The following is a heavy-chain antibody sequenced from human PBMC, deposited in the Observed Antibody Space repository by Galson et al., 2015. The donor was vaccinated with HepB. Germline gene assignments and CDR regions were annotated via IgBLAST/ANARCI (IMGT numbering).Heavy chain of an antibody. Sequence: SLRLSCAASGFTFSSYSMNWVRQAPGKGLEWVSSISSSSSYIYYADSVKGRFTISRDNAKNSLYLQMNSLRAEDTAVYYCAREFTGGYENYFDYWGQGTLVTVSS. CDR2: ISSSSSYI. CDR3: AREFTGGYENYFDY. CDR1: GFTFSSYS. V-gene: IGHV3-21*01. D-gene: IGHD5-12*01. J-gene: IGHJ4*02.